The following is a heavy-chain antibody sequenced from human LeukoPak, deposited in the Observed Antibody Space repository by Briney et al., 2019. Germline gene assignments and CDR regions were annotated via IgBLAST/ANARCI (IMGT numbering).Heavy chain of an antibody. J-gene: IGHJ4*02. CDR2: ISSSSSYI. Sequence: GGSLRLSCAASGFTFSSYSMNWVRQAPGKGLEWVSSISSSSSYIYYADSVKGRFTISRDSAKNSLYLQMNSLRAEDTAVYYCARSKYSSGWDNDYWGQGTLVTVSS. CDR1: GFTFSSYS. D-gene: IGHD6-19*01. CDR3: ARSKYSSGWDNDY. V-gene: IGHV3-21*01.